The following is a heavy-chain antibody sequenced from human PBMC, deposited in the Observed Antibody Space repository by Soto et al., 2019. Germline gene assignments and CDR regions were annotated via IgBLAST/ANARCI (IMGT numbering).Heavy chain of an antibody. CDR1: GGSVSTGMRY. CDR2: MYKTGET. D-gene: IGHD3-10*01. Sequence: SSETLSLTCTVSGGSVSTGMRYWGWVRQPPGKALEFIGYMYKTGETLLNSSLKSRVTLSMETSKNQSSLTLSSVTAADTAVYFCMTAHESGDFLGMSVWGPGTTVTVYS. V-gene: IGHV4-61*01. CDR3: MTAHESGDFLGMSV. J-gene: IGHJ6*02.